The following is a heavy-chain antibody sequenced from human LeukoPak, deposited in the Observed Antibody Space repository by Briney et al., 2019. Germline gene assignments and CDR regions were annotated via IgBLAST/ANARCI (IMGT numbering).Heavy chain of an antibody. CDR2: IYYSGST. V-gene: IGHV4-59*12. CDR1: GGSISSYY. D-gene: IGHD1-7*01. J-gene: IGHJ5*02. Sequence: SETLSLTCTVSGGSISSYYWSWIRQPPGKGLEWIGYIYYSGSTNCNPSLKSRVTISVDKSKNQFSLKLSSVTAADTAVYYCAREYTGTANWFDPWGQGTLVTVSS. CDR3: AREYTGTANWFDP.